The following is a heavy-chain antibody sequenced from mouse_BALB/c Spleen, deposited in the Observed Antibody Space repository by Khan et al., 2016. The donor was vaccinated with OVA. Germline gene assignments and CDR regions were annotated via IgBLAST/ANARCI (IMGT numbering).Heavy chain of an antibody. CDR3: ARAYYRYDGYYAMDY. CDR1: GFSLSRYN. CDR2: IWGGGGT. Sequence: QVQLKQSGPSLVAPSQSLSFTCTVSGFSLSRYNIHWVRQPPGKGLEWLGMIWGGGGTDYNSTLKSRLSISKDNSKSQVFLKMNSLQTDDTAMYYCARAYYRYDGYYAMDYWGQGTSVTVSS. V-gene: IGHV2-6-4*01. D-gene: IGHD2-14*01. J-gene: IGHJ4*01.